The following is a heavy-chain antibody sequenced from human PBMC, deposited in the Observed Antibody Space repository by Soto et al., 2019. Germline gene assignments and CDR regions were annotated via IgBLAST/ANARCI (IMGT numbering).Heavy chain of an antibody. CDR1: GGSLSSGF. CDR3: TVGGGWLTDY. CDR2: IHYSGST. Sequence: QVQLQESGPGLVKPSETLSLTCSVSGGSLSSGFWGWFRQPPGKGLEWIGFIHYSGSTTYNPSLTSRLTRSLDTSKNHFSLRLRSVPAADTALYYCTVGGGWLTDYGGQGTLVTVSS. V-gene: IGHV4-59*01. J-gene: IGHJ4*02. D-gene: IGHD5-12*01.